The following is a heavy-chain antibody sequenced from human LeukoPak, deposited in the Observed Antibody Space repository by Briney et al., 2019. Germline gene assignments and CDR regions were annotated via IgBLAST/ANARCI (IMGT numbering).Heavy chain of an antibody. CDR3: ARVTQWLPRVRGMDV. CDR1: GGSISSGGYY. J-gene: IGHJ6*02. V-gene: IGHV4-30-2*01. CDR2: IYHSGST. Sequence: PSETLFLTCTVSGGSISSGGYYWSWIRQPPGKGLEWIGYIYHSGSTNYNPSLKSRVTISVDKSKNQFSLKLSSVTAADTAVYYCARVTQWLPRVRGMDVWGQGTTVTVSS. D-gene: IGHD6-19*01.